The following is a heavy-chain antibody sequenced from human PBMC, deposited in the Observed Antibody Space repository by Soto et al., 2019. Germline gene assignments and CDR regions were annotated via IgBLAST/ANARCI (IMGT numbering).Heavy chain of an antibody. J-gene: IGHJ5*01. CDR3: ARGGGSPYHNHEFDF. CDR2: VSSTGST. V-gene: IGHV4-59*01. D-gene: IGHD6-13*01. CDR1: GASITQYY. Sequence: HVQLQESGPGLVKPSATLSLPCTVSGASITQYYWNWIRQSPGKGLEWIVSVSSTGSTVYNPSLPSRVTVSLDTSKNQFSLTLNSVTAADTAVYLCARGGGSPYHNHEFDFWGQGTLVTVSS.